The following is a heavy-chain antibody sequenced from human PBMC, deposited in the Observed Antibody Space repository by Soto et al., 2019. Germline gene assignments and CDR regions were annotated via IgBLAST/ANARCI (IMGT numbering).Heavy chain of an antibody. J-gene: IGHJ4*02. V-gene: IGHV3-23*01. CDR3: ASHYDIPTGALAYFDF. CDR1: GFTFSIFP. D-gene: IGHD3-9*01. CDR2: ISRSGDAI. Sequence: EVQVLESGGGLVQPGGSLRLSCAASGFTFSIFPMTWVRQAPGRGLEWVSAISRSGDAIYYADSVRGRFPISRDNSKNTLSLQMNSLRAEDTAIYYCASHYDIPTGALAYFDFWGQGSLVTVSS.